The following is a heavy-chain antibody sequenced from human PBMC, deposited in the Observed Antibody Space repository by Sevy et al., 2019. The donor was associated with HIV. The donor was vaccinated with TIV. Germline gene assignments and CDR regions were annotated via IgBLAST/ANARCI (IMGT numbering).Heavy chain of an antibody. D-gene: IGHD2-2*01. Sequence: GGSLRLSCAASGFTFSSHSMNWVRQAPGKGLEWVSSISSSSSYIYYADSVKGRFTISRDNAKNSLYLQMNSLRAEDTAVYYCARDNGIDYADGDYGMDVWGQGTTVTVSS. J-gene: IGHJ6*02. V-gene: IGHV3-21*01. CDR2: ISSSSSYI. CDR3: ARDNGIDYADGDYGMDV. CDR1: GFTFSSHS.